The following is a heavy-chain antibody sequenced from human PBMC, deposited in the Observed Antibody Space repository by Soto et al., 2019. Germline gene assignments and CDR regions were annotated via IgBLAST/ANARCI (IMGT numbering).Heavy chain of an antibody. Sequence: QVQLVQSGAEVKKPGASVKVSCKASGYTFTSYDINWVRQATGQGLEWMGWMNPNSGNTGYAQKFQGRVTMTRDTSINKAYRGVSRLRSGDTAGDSWWRGGGVLAFDPWGQGTLVTVSS. CDR2: MNPNSGNT. V-gene: IGHV1-8*01. CDR3: WRGGGVLAFDP. D-gene: IGHD2-8*01. CDR1: GYTFTSYD. J-gene: IGHJ5*02.